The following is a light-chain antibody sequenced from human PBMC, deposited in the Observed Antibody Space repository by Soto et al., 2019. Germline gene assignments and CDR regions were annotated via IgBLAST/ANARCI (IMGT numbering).Light chain of an antibody. Sequence: QSVLTQPPSASGTPGQRVTISCSGGRSSIGNNYVFWYQQLPGTAPKLLIYKDNKRPSGVPDRFSGSKSGTSASLAISGLRSEDEADYFCAAWDDSRLWVFGGGTKVTVL. CDR2: KDN. V-gene: IGLV1-47*01. CDR1: RSSIGNNY. J-gene: IGLJ3*02. CDR3: AAWDDSRLWV.